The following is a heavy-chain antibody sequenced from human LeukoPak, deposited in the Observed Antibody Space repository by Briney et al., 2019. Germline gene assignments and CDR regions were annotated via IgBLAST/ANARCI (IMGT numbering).Heavy chain of an antibody. CDR2: SFCSGRT. J-gene: IGHJ2*01. CDR3: ARPATVTTSFWYFDL. D-gene: IGHD4-17*01. V-gene: IGHV4-39*01. CDR1: GGSISTSSYY. Sequence: SETLSLTCTISGGSISTSSYYWGWIRQPPGKVLEWVGSSFCSGRTSYNQSLKSRVTISVDTSKTQFSLNLSSVTAADTAVYYCARPATVTTSFWYFDLWGRGTLVTVSS.